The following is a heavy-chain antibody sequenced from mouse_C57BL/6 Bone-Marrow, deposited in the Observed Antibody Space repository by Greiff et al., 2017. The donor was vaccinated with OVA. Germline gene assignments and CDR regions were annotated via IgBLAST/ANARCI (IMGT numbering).Heavy chain of an antibody. CDR3: AREGYYSNLYYAMDY. D-gene: IGHD2-5*01. CDR2: IDPSDSFT. CDR1: GYTFTSYW. V-gene: IGHV1-50*01. Sequence: QVQLQQPGAELVKPGASVKLSCKASGYTFTSYWMQWVKQRPGQGLEWIGEIDPSDSFTNSNQKFTGKVTLTVDTSPSTAYMQLSSLTSEDSAVYYCAREGYYSNLYYAMDYWGQGTSVTVSS. J-gene: IGHJ4*01.